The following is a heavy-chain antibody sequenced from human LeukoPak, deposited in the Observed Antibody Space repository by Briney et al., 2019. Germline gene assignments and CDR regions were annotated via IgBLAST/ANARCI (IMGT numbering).Heavy chain of an antibody. CDR2: ISWNSGSI. V-gene: IGHV3-9*01. CDR1: GFTFDDYA. J-gene: IGHJ4*02. CDR3: ARDEQPDIVVVPAAIGY. D-gene: IGHD2-2*01. Sequence: PGRSLRLSCAASGFTFDDYAMHWVRQAPGKGLEWVSGISWNSGSIGYADSVKGRFTISRDNAKNSLYLQMNSLRAEDTAVYYCARDEQPDIVVVPAAIGYWGQGTLVTVSS.